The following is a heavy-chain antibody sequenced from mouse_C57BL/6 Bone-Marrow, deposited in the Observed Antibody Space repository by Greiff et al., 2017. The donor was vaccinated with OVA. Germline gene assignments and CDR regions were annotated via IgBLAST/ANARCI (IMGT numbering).Heavy chain of an antibody. CDR1: GYTFTSYG. CDR2: IYPRSGNT. J-gene: IGHJ3*01. V-gene: IGHV1-81*01. D-gene: IGHD2-1*01. Sequence: QVQLQQSGAELARPGASVKLSCKASGYTFTSYGISWVKQSTGQGLEWIGEIYPRSGNTYYTEQFKGKATLTAEKSSSTAYMELRSLTSEDSAVYFCAREGTTMVKDWFAYWGQGTLVTVSA. CDR3: AREGTTMVKDWFAY.